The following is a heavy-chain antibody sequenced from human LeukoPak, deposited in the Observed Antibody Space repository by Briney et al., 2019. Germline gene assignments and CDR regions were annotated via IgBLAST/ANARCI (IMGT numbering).Heavy chain of an antibody. J-gene: IGHJ6*03. V-gene: IGHV7-4-1*02. D-gene: IGHD6-13*01. CDR1: GYSFSGYY. CDR3: ARDQSSRWSNYYYMDV. Sequence: GASVTVSCKASGYSFSGYYMHWVRQAPGQGLEWMGWINTNTGNPTYAQGFTGRFVFSFDTSVSTAYLQISSLKAEDTAVYYFARDQSSRWSNYYYMDVWGKGTTVTVSS. CDR2: INTNTGNP.